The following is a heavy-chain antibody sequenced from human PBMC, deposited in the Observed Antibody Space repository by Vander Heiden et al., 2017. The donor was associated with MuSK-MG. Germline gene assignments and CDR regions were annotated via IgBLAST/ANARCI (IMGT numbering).Heavy chain of an antibody. D-gene: IGHD3-16*01. J-gene: IGHJ6*03. V-gene: IGHV1-2*02. CDR1: GYTFTGYY. CDR2: INPNSGGT. CDR3: ARDIGDPHYYYYYMDV. Sequence: QVQLVQSGAEVKQPGASVKVSCKASGYTFTGYYMHWVRQAPGQGLEWMGWINPNSGGTNYAQKFQGRVTMTRDTSISTAYMELSRLRSDDTAVYYCARDIGDPHYYYYYMDVWGKGTTVTVSS.